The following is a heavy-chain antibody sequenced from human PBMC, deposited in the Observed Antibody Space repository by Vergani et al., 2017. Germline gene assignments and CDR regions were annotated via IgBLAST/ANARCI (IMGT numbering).Heavy chain of an antibody. Sequence: EVQLVESGGGLVQPGGSLRLSCAASGLPVSGFAFNTYAMIWVRQAPGKGLEWVSFVSTGTKSQSYAESVKGRFTISRDSAKNSLYLQMDSLRAEDTAVYYCAREYSSTSGRAFDFWGQGTKVTVSS. CDR2: VSTGTKSQ. V-gene: IGHV3-48*01. CDR1: GLPVSGFAFNTYA. D-gene: IGHD2-2*01. J-gene: IGHJ3*01. CDR3: AREYSSTSGRAFDF.